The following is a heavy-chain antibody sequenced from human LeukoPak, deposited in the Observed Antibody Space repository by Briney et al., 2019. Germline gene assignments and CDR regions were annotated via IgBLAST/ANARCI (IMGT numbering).Heavy chain of an antibody. D-gene: IGHD3-22*01. CDR2: IRYDGTKE. Sequence: GGSLRLSCAASGFIFSSYGMHWVRQAPGKGLEWVAFIRYDGTKEYYADSVKGRFTISRDNSKNTLYLQMNRLRAEDTAVYSCAKDGDSSGYDLSYWGQGTLVTVSS. J-gene: IGHJ4*02. V-gene: IGHV3-30*02. CDR3: AKDGDSSGYDLSY. CDR1: GFIFSSYG.